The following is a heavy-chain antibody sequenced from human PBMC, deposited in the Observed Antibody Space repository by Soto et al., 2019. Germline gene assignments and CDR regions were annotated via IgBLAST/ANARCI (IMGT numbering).Heavy chain of an antibody. V-gene: IGHV3-30-3*01. J-gene: IGHJ3*02. Sequence: QVQLVESGGGVVQPGRSLRLSCAASGFTFSNYAMHWVRQAPGKGLEWVAAILSDDINKYSADSVQGRFTISRDNSKNTLYLQLNSLRHEETAGYYCAIIATSGGCDAFDILGQGTMVSVSS. CDR3: AIIATSGGCDAFDI. CDR2: ILSDDINK. D-gene: IGHD6-13*01. CDR1: GFTFSNYA.